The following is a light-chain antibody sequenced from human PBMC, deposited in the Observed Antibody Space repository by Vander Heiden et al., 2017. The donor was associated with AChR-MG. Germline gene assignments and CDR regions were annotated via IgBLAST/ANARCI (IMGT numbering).Light chain of an antibody. CDR2: QDK. J-gene: IGLJ2*01. CDR1: KLGDKY. CDR3: QAWDSSTVV. Sequence: SYELPQPPSVSVSPGQTASITCSGDKLGDKYACWYQQKPGQSPVLVIYQDKKRPSGIPERFSGSNSGNTATLTISGTQAMDEADYFCQAWDSSTVVFGGGTKLTVL. V-gene: IGLV3-1*01.